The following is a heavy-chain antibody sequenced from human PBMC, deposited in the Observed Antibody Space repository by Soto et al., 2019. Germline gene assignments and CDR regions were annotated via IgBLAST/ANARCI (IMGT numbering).Heavy chain of an antibody. V-gene: IGHV3-21*01. D-gene: IGHD1-1*01. CDR3: ARGVWKGFYYYGMDV. Sequence: PGGSLRLSCAAPGFTFSSYSMNWVRQAPGKGLEWVSSISSSSSYIYYADSVKGRFTISRDNAKNSLYLQMNSLRAEDTAVYYCARGVWKGFYYYGMDVWGQGTTVTVSS. CDR2: ISSSSSYI. CDR1: GFTFSSYS. J-gene: IGHJ6*02.